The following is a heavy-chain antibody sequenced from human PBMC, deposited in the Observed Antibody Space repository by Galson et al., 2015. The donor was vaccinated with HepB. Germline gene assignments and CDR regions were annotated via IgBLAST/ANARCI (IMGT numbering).Heavy chain of an antibody. CDR1: GFTFSSYS. J-gene: IGHJ3*02. D-gene: IGHD2-15*01. Sequence: SLRLSCAASGFTFSSYSMNWVRQAPGKGLEWVSSISSSSSYIYYADSVKGRFTISRDNAKNSLYLQMNSLRAEDTAVYYCARGSYCSGGSCYPEAFDIWGQGTMVTVSS. V-gene: IGHV3-21*01. CDR3: ARGSYCSGGSCYPEAFDI. CDR2: ISSSSSYI.